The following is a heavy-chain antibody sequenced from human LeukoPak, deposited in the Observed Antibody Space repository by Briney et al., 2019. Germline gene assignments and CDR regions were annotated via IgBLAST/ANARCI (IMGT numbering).Heavy chain of an antibody. Sequence: ASVKVSCKASGGTFSSYAISWVRQAPGQGLEWMGGIIPIFGTANYAQKFQGRVTMTTDTSTSTAYMELRSLRSDDTAVYYCARDALNGYFDLWGRGTLVTVSS. V-gene: IGHV1-69*05. CDR3: ARDALNGYFDL. CDR2: IIPIFGTA. CDR1: GGTFSSYA. J-gene: IGHJ2*01.